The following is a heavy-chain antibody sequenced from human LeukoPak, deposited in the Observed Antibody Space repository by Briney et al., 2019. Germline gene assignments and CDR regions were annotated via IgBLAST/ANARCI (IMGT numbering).Heavy chain of an antibody. J-gene: IGHJ5*02. CDR3: ARDKGPLVVVAATGVFDP. CDR1: GDSVSSGNFY. D-gene: IGHD2-15*01. Sequence: SETLSLTCTVSGDSVSSGNFYWSWIRQPPGKGLEWIGYVYYSGRTNYNPFLKSRVTISADTSKNQFSLKMTSVTAADTAQYYCARDKGPLVVVAATGVFDPWGQGTLVTVSS. V-gene: IGHV4-61*01. CDR2: VYYSGRT.